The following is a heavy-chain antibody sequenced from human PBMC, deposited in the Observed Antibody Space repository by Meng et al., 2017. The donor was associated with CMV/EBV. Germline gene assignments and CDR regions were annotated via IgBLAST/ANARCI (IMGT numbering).Heavy chain of an antibody. D-gene: IGHD2/OR15-2a*01. CDR2: IYPSGTA. V-gene: IGHV4-38-2*01. Sequence: GSLRLSCSVSGHPISSGYFWGWIRQAPGKGLEWIGSIYPSGTAFYNPSLKSRVTISADTSNNRFSLRLSLVTAADTALYYCAKMATRTTYWTGSDGFDVWGQETMVTVSS. J-gene: IGHJ3*01. CDR1: GHPISSGYF. CDR3: AKMATRTTYWTGSDGFDV.